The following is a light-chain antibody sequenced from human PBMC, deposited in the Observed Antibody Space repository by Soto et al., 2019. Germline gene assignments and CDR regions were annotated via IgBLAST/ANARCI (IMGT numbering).Light chain of an antibody. CDR2: DVS. CDR1: QDINKF. V-gene: IGKV1-33*01. J-gene: IGKJ5*01. Sequence: DIPMTQSPSSLSASVGDTVTITCQASQDINKFLNWYQQKPGKATKLLIYDVSNLETGVPSGFSGSGSETHFTLTINSLQPEDIATYYYQQYDNYDITFGQGTRLEIK. CDR3: QQYDNYDIT.